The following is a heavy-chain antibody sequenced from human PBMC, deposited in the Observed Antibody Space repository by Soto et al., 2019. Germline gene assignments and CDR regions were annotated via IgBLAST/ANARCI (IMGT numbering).Heavy chain of an antibody. D-gene: IGHD1-26*01. CDR3: ARGVGSSPPQY. Sequence: SEILSLTCTISGGSVSVYYWSWIRQSTGQGLEWIGYIYASGSPYYNPSLRSRVTISADTSKNQISLKLTSPTAADTAVYYCARGVGSSPPQYWGRGTLVTV. V-gene: IGHV4-59*02. CDR2: IYASGSP. J-gene: IGHJ4*02. CDR1: GGSVSVYY.